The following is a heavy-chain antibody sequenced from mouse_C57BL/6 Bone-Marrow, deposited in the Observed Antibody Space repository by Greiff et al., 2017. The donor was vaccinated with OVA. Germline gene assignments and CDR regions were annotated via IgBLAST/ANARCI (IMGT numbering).Heavy chain of an antibody. V-gene: IGHV1-80*01. CDR2: IYPGDGDT. CDR1: GYVFSSYW. Sequence: LVESGAELVKPGASVKISCKASGYVFSSYWMNWVKQRPGKGLEWIGQIYPGDGDTNYNEKFKGKATLTEDKSSSTAYMQLSSLTSEDSAVYFCARGAYWGQGTLVTVSA. CDR3: ARGAY. J-gene: IGHJ3*01.